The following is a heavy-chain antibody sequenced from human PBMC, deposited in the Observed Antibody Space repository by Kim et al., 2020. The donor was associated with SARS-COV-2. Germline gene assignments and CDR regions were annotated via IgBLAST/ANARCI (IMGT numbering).Heavy chain of an antibody. D-gene: IGHD4-17*01. J-gene: IGHJ6*02. V-gene: IGHV1-3*01. CDR2: GTT. Sequence: GTTQHSEKVQGGATITRDTSASTAYMELSSLRSEDTAVYYCARATGYGMDVWGQGTTVTVSS. CDR3: ARATGYGMDV.